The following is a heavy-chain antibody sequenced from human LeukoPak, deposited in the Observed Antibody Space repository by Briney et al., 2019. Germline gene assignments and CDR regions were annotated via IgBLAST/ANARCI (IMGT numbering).Heavy chain of an antibody. CDR3: AKLRFLEWPPEPDAFDI. D-gene: IGHD3-3*01. V-gene: IGHV1-2*02. J-gene: IGHJ3*02. CDR1: GYTFTGYY. Sequence: GASVKVSCKASGYTFTGYYMHWVRQAPGQGLEWMGWINPNSGGTNYAQKFQGRVTMTRDTSISTAYMELSRLRSDDAAVYYCAKLRFLEWPPEPDAFDIWGQGTMVTVSS. CDR2: INPNSGGT.